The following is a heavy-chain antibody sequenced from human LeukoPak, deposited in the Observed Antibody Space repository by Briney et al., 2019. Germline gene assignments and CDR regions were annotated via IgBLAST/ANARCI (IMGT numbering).Heavy chain of an antibody. V-gene: IGHV3-21*01. CDR3: ARAAYCGGDCAVSHFDY. CDR1: GFTFSSYS. CDR2: ITPSSTYI. D-gene: IGHD2-21*02. Sequence: GGSLRLSCAASGFTFSSYSMTWVRQAPGKGLEWVSSITPSSTYIYYADSVKERLAITRDNAKNSLYLRMNSLRAEDTAVYYCARAAYCGGDCAVSHFDYWGQGTLVTVSP. J-gene: IGHJ4*02.